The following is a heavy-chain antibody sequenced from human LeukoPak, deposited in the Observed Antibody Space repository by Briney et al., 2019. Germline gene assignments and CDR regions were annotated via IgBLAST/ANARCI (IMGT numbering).Heavy chain of an antibody. J-gene: IGHJ4*02. CDR3: ARDTYTSGWYAGWNY. CDR1: GFTFSSYG. Sequence: RSLRLSCAASGFTFSSYGMHWVRQAPGKGLEWVAVASYDGHNNYYADSVKGRFTISRDNSKNTLYLQMSSLRGEDTAVYYCARDTYTSGWYAGWNYWGQGTLVTVSS. D-gene: IGHD6-19*01. CDR2: ASYDGHNN. V-gene: IGHV3-30*03.